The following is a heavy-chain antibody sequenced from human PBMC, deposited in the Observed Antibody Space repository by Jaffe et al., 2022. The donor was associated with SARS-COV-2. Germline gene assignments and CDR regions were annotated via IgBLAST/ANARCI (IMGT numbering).Heavy chain of an antibody. CDR3: ARDSTWRFGKGGDSGSYTRHLDY. V-gene: IGHV3-21*01. D-gene: IGHD1-26*01. CDR2: ISSSSSYI. CDR1: GFTFSSYS. Sequence: EVQLVESGGGLVKPGGSLRLSCAASGFTFSSYSMNWVRQAPGKGLEWVSSISSSSSYIYYADSVKGRFTISRDNAKNSLYLQMNSLRAEDTAVYYCARDSTWRFGKGGDSGSYTRHLDYWGQGTLVTVSS. J-gene: IGHJ4*02.